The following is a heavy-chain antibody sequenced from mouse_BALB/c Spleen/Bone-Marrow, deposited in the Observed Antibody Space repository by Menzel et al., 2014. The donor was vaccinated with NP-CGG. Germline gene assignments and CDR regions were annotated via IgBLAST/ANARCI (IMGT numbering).Heavy chain of an antibody. D-gene: IGHD2-10*02. J-gene: IGHJ4*01. Sequence: QVQLQQPGPGLVAPSQSLSITCTVSGFSLTDYGINWVRQPPGKGLEWLGMIWGDGTTDYNSALRSRLSINKDNTRRQVFLKMNSLQTDDTARYYCAREKYGNCYAMGYWGQGTSVTVSP. V-gene: IGHV2-6-7*01. CDR3: AREKYGNCYAMGY. CDR2: IWGDGTT. CDR1: GFSLTDYG.